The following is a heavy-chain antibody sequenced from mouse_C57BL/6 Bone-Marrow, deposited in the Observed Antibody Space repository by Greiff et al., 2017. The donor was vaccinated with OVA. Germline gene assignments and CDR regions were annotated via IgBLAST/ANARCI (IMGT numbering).Heavy chain of an antibody. V-gene: IGHV1-66*01. CDR2: IYPGSGNT. Sequence: QVHVKQSGPELVKPGASVKISCKASGYSFTSYYIHWVKQRPGQGLEWIGWIYPGSGNTKYNEKFKGKATLTADTSSSTAYMQLSSLTSEDSAVYYCARGRLRRKGNAMDYWGQGTSVTVSS. CDR1: GYSFTSYY. D-gene: IGHD2-2*01. CDR3: ARGRLRRKGNAMDY. J-gene: IGHJ4*01.